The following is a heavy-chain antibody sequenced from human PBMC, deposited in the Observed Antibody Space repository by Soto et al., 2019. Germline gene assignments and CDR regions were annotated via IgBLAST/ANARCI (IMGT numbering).Heavy chain of an antibody. J-gene: IGHJ3*02. CDR2: IYSSGST. CDR3: GQGAMIVVFDI. D-gene: IGHD3-22*01. Sequence: QLQLQESGPGLVKPSETLSLTCTVSGGSISSSSYYWGWIRQPPGKGLEWLGSIYSSGSTYYNPARTSRVTISVDTSQNQFSLKLSSVTAADTAVYYCGQGAMIVVFDIWGQGTMVTVSS. CDR1: GGSISSSSYY. V-gene: IGHV4-39*01.